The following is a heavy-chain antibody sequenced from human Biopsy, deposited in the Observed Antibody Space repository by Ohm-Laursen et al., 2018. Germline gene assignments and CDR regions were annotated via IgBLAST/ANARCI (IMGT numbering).Heavy chain of an antibody. V-gene: IGHV4-59*01. D-gene: IGHD2/OR15-2a*01. CDR1: GGSISSDY. J-gene: IGHJ6*02. CDR3: ARATNSTGWPYYYFYGMDV. CDR2: IHNSGST. Sequence: SETLSLTCTVSGGSISSDYWSWIRQPPGKGLEWIGFIHNSGSTDHNPSLKSRVTVSMDVSNNDFSLRLNSVTAADTAVYYCARATNSTGWPYYYFYGMDVWGQGTTVTVSS.